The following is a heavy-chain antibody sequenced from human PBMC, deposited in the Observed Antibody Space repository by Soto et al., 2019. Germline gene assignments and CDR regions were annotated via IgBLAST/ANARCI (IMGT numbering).Heavy chain of an antibody. CDR2: IDPSDSYT. Sequence: PGESLKISCKGSGYSFTSYWISWVRQMPGKGLEWMGRIDPSDSYTNYSPSFQGHVTISADKSISTAYLQWSSLKASGTAMYYCARQSNYYDSSGYPNGAFDIWGQGTMVTVSS. D-gene: IGHD3-22*01. J-gene: IGHJ3*02. CDR1: GYSFTSYW. V-gene: IGHV5-10-1*01. CDR3: ARQSNYYDSSGYPNGAFDI.